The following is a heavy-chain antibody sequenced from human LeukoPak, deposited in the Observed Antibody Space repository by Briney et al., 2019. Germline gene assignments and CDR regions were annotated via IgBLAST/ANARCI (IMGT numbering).Heavy chain of an antibody. V-gene: IGHV4-4*02. D-gene: IGHD5-24*01. J-gene: IGHJ3*01. CDR3: ARDASLYNWRDASDAFDV. CDR2: VHHSGNT. CDR1: GDSISRSNW. Sequence: SETLSLTCVVSGDSISRSNWWTWVRQSPGKGLEWIGEVHHSGNTHYNPSLKSRVTISVDKSKNQFSLDLYSVTAADTALYYCARDASLYNWRDASDAFDVWGQGTMVTVSS.